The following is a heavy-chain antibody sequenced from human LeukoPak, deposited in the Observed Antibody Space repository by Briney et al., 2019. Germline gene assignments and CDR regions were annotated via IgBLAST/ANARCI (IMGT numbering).Heavy chain of an antibody. V-gene: IGHV3-43*02. CDR1: GFTFDDYA. CDR2: ISGDGGSA. CDR3: AKDVAIVAAGYYYYYYGMDV. J-gene: IGHJ6*02. D-gene: IGHD6-13*01. Sequence: GGSLRLSCAASGFTFDDYAMHWVRQAPGKGLEWVSLISGDGGSAYYADSVKGRFTISRDNSKNSLYLQMNSLINEDTAVYYCAKDVAIVAAGYYYYYYGMDVWGQGTTVTVSS.